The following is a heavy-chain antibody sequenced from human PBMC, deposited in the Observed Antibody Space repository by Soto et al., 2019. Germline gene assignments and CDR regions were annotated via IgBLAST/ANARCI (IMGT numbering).Heavy chain of an antibody. J-gene: IGHJ5*02. CDR2: ISSNSAYI. Sequence: GGSLRLSCAASGFTFRSFTMNWVRQAPGKGLEWVSTISSNSAYIYYTDALRGRFTISRDNAKNSLHLQMNSLRAEDTAVYYCTSDASRDSSARGWFDPWGPGTLVTGSS. CDR3: TSDASRDSSARGWFDP. CDR1: GFTFRSFT. V-gene: IGHV3-21*01. D-gene: IGHD6-13*01.